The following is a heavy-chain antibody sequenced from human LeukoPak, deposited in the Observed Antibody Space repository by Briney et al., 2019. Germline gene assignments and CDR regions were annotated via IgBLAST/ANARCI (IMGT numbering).Heavy chain of an antibody. V-gene: IGHV4-34*01. CDR1: GGSFSGYY. D-gene: IGHD2-2*01. J-gene: IGHJ6*02. CDR3: ARGSIVVVPAATFYYYYGVDV. Sequence: PSETLSLTCAVYGGSFSGYYWSWIRQPPGKGLEWIGEINHSGSTNYNPSLKSRVTISVDTSKNQFSLKLSSVTAADTAVYYCARGSIVVVPAATFYYYYGVDVWGQGTTVTVSS. CDR2: INHSGST.